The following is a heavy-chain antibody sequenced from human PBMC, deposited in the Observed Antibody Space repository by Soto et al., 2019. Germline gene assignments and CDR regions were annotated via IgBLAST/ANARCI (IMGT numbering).Heavy chain of an antibody. V-gene: IGHV1-69*12. CDR1: GGTFSSYA. J-gene: IGHJ1*01. Sequence: QVQLVQSGAEVKKPGSSVKVSCKASGGTFSSYAISWVRQAPGQGREWMGGIIPIFGTANYAQQFQGRVTITADESTRTAYMELSSLRSEDTAVYYCATRPGCSGGSCYCFQHWGQGTLVTVSS. CDR3: ATRPGCSGGSCYCFQH. CDR2: IIPIFGTA. D-gene: IGHD2-15*01.